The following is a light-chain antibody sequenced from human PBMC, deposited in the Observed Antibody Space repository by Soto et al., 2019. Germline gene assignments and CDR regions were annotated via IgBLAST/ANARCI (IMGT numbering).Light chain of an antibody. J-gene: IGLJ1*01. CDR1: SSDVGGYNY. CDR2: EVT. Sequence: QSALTQPPSASGSPGQSVTISCTGTSSDVGGYNYVSWYQQHPGKAPKLMIYEVTKRPSGVPDRFSGSKSGNTASLTVSGLQAEDEGDYYCSSYAGTKNPYVFGTGTKVTVL. CDR3: SSYAGTKNPYV. V-gene: IGLV2-8*01.